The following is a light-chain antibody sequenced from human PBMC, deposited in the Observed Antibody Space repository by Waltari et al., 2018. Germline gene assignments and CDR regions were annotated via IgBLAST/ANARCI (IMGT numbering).Light chain of an antibody. J-gene: IGKJ3*01. V-gene: IGKV3-15*01. CDR1: QSVRTN. CDR2: GAS. Sequence: EIVMTQSPATLSVSPGDRATLSCRASQSVRTNLAWFQQKPGQPPRLLISGASTRATGIPARFSGSGSGTEFTRTITGLQSEDFAVYYCHEYEYWPPGTFGPGTKVEIK. CDR3: HEYEYWPPGT.